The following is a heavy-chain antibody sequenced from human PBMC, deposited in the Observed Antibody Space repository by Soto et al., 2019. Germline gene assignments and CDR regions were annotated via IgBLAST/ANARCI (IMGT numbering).Heavy chain of an antibody. CDR2: ISYTGSA. CDR3: ARVNYGDYYYGMDV. J-gene: IGHJ6*02. D-gene: IGHD4-17*01. V-gene: IGHV4-59*01. Sequence: KASETLSLTCTVSGGSINYSYWTWIRQPPGKGLEWIGYISYTGSANYNASLKSRLTISVDTSKSQFSLKLSSVTAADTALYYCARVNYGDYYYGMDVWGQGTTVTVSS. CDR1: GGSINYSY.